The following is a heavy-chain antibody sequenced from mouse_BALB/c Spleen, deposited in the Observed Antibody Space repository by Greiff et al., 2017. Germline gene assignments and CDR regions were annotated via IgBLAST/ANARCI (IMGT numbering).Heavy chain of an antibody. J-gene: IGHJ4*01. CDR2: IWAGGST. CDR1: GFSLTSYG. CDR3: ARVDTTATSYAMDY. D-gene: IGHD1-2*01. Sequence: VKLQESGPGLVAPSQSLSITCTVSGFSLTSYGVHWVRQPPGKGLEWLGVIWAGGSTNYNSALMSRLSISKDNSKSQVFLKMNSLQTDDTAMYYCARVDTTATSYAMDYWGQGTSVTVSS. V-gene: IGHV2-9*02.